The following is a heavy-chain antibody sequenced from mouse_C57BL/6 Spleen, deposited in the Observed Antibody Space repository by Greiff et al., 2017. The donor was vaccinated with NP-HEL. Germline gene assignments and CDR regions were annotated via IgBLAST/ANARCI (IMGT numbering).Heavy chain of an antibody. CDR3: ARTYYDYGGFYYAMDY. Sequence: EVQGVESGGGLVKPGGSLKLSCAASGFTFSSYAMSWVRQTPEKRLEWVATISDGGSYTYYPDNVKGRFTISRDNAKNNLYLQMSHLKSEDTAMYYCARTYYDYGGFYYAMDYWGQGTSVTVSS. V-gene: IGHV5-4*01. D-gene: IGHD2-4*01. J-gene: IGHJ4*01. CDR2: ISDGGSYT. CDR1: GFTFSSYA.